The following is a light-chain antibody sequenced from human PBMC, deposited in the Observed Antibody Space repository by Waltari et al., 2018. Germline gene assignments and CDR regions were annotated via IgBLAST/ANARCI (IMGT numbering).Light chain of an antibody. Sequence: QSALTQPASVSGSPGQSITISCTGTSSDVGSFNLVSWYKQHQNKAPKLMIYQVSKRPSGLSNRFAGSKSVNTASLTISGLQAEDEAEYYCCSYGGSSTFVIFGGGTKLTVL. CDR2: QVS. V-gene: IGLV2-23*02. CDR1: SSDVGSFNL. CDR3: CSYGGSSTFVI. J-gene: IGLJ2*01.